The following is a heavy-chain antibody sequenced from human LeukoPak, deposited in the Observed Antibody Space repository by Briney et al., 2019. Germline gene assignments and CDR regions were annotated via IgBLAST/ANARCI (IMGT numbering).Heavy chain of an antibody. D-gene: IGHD5-18*01. CDR3: AREGYSYGSAYYGMDV. J-gene: IGHJ6*04. V-gene: IGHV1-69*13. CDR1: GGTFSSYA. CDR2: IIPIFGTA. Sequence: SVKVSCKASGGTFSSYAISWVRQAPGQGLEWMGGIIPIFGTANYAQKFQGRVTITADESTSTAYMEVSSLRSEDTAVYYCAREGYSYGSAYYGMDVWGKGTTVTVSS.